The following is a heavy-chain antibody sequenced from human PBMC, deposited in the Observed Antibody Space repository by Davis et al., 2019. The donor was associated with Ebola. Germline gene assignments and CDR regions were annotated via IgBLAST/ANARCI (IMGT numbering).Heavy chain of an antibody. V-gene: IGHV3-21*01. CDR1: GFTFSSYS. CDR2: ISSSSSYI. J-gene: IGHJ6*04. D-gene: IGHD3-10*01. CDR3: ARTGSMVRGVLYYYYGMDV. Sequence: GGSLRLSCAASGFTFSSYSMNWVRQAPGKGLEWVSSISSSSSYIYYADSVKGRFTISRDNAKNSLYLQMNSLRAEDTAVYYCARTGSMVRGVLYYYYGMDVWGKGTTVTVSS.